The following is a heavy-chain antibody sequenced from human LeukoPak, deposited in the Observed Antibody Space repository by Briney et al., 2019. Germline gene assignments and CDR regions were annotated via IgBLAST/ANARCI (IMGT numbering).Heavy chain of an antibody. Sequence: SETLSLTCAVYGGSFSVYYWSWIRQPPGKGLEWIGEINHSGSTNYNPSLRSRVTISVDTSKNQFSLKLSSVTAADTAVYYCARRSIAVAGVSYYYYYMDVWGKGTTVTVSS. J-gene: IGHJ6*03. D-gene: IGHD6-19*01. CDR2: INHSGST. V-gene: IGHV4-34*01. CDR1: GGSFSVYY. CDR3: ARRSIAVAGVSYYYYYMDV.